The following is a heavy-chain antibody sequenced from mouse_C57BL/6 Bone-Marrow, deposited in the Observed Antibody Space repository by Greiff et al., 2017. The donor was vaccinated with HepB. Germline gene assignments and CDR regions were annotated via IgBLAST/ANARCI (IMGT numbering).Heavy chain of an antibody. CDR3: ASGFITTAMDY. V-gene: IGHV1-64*01. Sequence: QVQLQQSGAELVKPGASVKLSCKASGYTFTSYWMHWVKQRPGQGLEWIGMIHPNSGSTNYNEKFKSKATLTVDKSSSTAYMQLSSLTSEDSAVYYCASGFITTAMDYWGQGTSVTVSS. CDR1: GYTFTSYW. J-gene: IGHJ4*01. CDR2: IHPNSGST. D-gene: IGHD1-1*01.